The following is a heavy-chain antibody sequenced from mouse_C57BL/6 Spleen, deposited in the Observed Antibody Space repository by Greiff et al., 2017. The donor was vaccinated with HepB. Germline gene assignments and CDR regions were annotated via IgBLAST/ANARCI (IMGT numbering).Heavy chain of an antibody. D-gene: IGHD1-1*01. CDR2: IYTGDGDT. Sequence: VQLQQSGAELVKPGASVKISCKASGYAFSSYWMNWVKQRPGKGLEWIGQIYTGDGDTNYNGKFKGKATLTADKSSSTAYMQLSSRTSEASAVYFCARNIYYYGSSYGYWGQGTTLTVSS. J-gene: IGHJ2*01. V-gene: IGHV1-80*01. CDR1: GYAFSSYW. CDR3: ARNIYYYGSSYGY.